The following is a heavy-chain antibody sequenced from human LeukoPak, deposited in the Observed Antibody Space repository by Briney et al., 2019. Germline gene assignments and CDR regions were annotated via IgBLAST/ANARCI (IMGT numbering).Heavy chain of an antibody. Sequence: GGSLRLSCTASGFTFGDYAMSWVRQAPGKGLEWVGFIRSKAYGGTTEYAASVKGRFTISRDDSKSIAYLQMNSLKTEDTAVYYCTRAAAAGTGPFGYWGQGTLVTVSS. CDR3: TRAAAAGTGPFGY. D-gene: IGHD6-13*01. J-gene: IGHJ4*02. V-gene: IGHV3-49*04. CDR1: GFTFGDYA. CDR2: IRSKAYGGTT.